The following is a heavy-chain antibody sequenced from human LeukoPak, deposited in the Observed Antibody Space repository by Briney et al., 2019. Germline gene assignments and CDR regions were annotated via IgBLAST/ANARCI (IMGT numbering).Heavy chain of an antibody. CDR2: IYYSGST. Sequence: SETLSLTCTVSGGSVSSGSHYWSWIRQPPGKGLEWIGYIYYSGSTNYNPPLKSRVTISVDTSKNQFSLKLSSVTAADTAVYYCARTTAVAGWFDPWGQGTLVTVSS. D-gene: IGHD6-19*01. CDR3: ARTTAVAGWFDP. V-gene: IGHV4-61*01. CDR1: GGSVSSGSHY. J-gene: IGHJ5*02.